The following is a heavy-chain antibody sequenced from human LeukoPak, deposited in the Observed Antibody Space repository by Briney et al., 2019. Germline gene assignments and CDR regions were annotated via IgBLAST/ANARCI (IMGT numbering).Heavy chain of an antibody. CDR1: GFTFSTYA. D-gene: IGHD1-26*01. Sequence: GRSLRLSCAASGFTFSTYAMHWVRQAPGKGLEWVAIIWYDASKQYYADSVNGRFTISRDNSKNTLYLQMNSLRAEDTAVYYCVRARGSFSYFFDDWGQGTLVTVSS. J-gene: IGHJ4*02. CDR3: VRARGSFSYFFDD. CDR2: IWYDASKQ. V-gene: IGHV3-33*01.